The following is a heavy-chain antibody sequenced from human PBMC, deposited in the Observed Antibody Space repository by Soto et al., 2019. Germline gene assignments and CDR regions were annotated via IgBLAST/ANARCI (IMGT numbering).Heavy chain of an antibody. D-gene: IGHD2-15*01. CDR1: GFTFSSYA. CDR3: ARALYCCGGSCYGGWFDP. J-gene: IGHJ5*02. CDR2: ISYDGSNK. V-gene: IGHV3-30-3*01. Sequence: QVQLVESGGGVVQPGRSLRLSCAASGFTFSSYAMHWVRQAPGKGLEWVAVISYDGSNKYYADSVKGRFTISRDNSKNPLYLQINSLGAEDTGVYYWARALYCCGGSCYGGWFDPWGQGTLVTVSS.